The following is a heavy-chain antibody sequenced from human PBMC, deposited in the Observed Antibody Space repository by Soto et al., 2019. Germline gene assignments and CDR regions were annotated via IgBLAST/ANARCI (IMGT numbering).Heavy chain of an antibody. J-gene: IGHJ4*02. CDR2: ISAYNGNT. CDR3: ARDLVPGYTGFSDY. V-gene: IGHV1-18*01. D-gene: IGHD5-12*01. CDR1: GYTFSNYG. Sequence: ASVKVSCKTSGYTFSNYGINRVRQAPGQGLEWMGWISAYNGNTNFAQKLQGRVSLTTDTSSTTAYMELRSLTSDDTAVYYCARDLVPGYTGFSDYWGQGTLVTVSS.